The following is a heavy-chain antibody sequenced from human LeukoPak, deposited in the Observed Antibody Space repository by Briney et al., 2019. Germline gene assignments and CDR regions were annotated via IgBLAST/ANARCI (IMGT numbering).Heavy chain of an antibody. Sequence: GGSLRLSCAAAGFSVSSAYMTWVRQAPGKGLEWGSVIHSGGSTYYADSVKGRFTISRDNSKNTLYLQMNRLRVEDTAVYYCARSETPYFHFDYWGQGTLVTVSS. V-gene: IGHV3-53*01. CDR2: IHSGGST. J-gene: IGHJ4*02. CDR3: ARSETPYFHFDY. D-gene: IGHD1-14*01. CDR1: GFSVSSAY.